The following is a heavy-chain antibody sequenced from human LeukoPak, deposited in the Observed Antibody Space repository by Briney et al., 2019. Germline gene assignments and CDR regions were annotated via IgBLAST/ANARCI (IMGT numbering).Heavy chain of an antibody. CDR3: ARGYCSSTSCQPHLDC. J-gene: IGHJ4*02. CDR1: GGSVSSGSYY. D-gene: IGHD2-2*01. V-gene: IGHV4-61*01. CDR2: IYYSGST. Sequence: SETLSLTCTVSGGSVSSGSYYWIWIRQPPGKGLEWIGYIYYSGSTNYNRSLKSRVTISVDTSKNQFSLKLSSVTAADTAVYYCARGYCSSTSCQPHLDCWGQGTLVTVSS.